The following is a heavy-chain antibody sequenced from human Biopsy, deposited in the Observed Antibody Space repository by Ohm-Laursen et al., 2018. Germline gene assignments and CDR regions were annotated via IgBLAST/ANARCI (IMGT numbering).Heavy chain of an antibody. V-gene: IGHV4-31*01. CDR3: ARGDYFDSNGYFWFDP. Sequence: SQTLSLTCTVSGGSISSYYWTWIRQRPGKGLEWIGYIFNSANTYYNPSLKNLITISGDTSKNQFSLKLNSVTAADTAVYYCARGDYFDSNGYFWFDPWGQGTLVTVSS. J-gene: IGHJ5*02. CDR1: GGSISSYY. D-gene: IGHD3-22*01. CDR2: IFNSANT.